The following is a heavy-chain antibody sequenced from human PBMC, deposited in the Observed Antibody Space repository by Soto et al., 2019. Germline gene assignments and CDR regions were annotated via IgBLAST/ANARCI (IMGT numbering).Heavy chain of an antibody. V-gene: IGHV4-4*02. CDR2: TSHDGVT. D-gene: IGHD3-22*01. CDR3: ARPRYDGSGTPFDH. J-gene: IGHJ4*02. Sequence: TSETLSLTCAVSSGSIDTVYWWSWVRQSPGKGLEWIGETSHDGVTNYNPSLEGRVTISIDKSKNQFYLYLQMNSLTAEDTAVYYCARPRYDGSGTPFDHWGQGTLVTVSS. CDR1: SGSIDTVYW.